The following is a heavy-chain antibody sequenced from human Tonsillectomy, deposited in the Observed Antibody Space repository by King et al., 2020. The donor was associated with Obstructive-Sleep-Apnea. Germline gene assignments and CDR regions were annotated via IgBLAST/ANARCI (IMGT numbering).Heavy chain of an antibody. CDR3: ARPTGYSSSWPLDY. Sequence: QLVQSGAEVKKPGASVKVSCKASGYTFTSDGISWGRQAPGQGLEWMGWISAYNGNTTYAQKLQGRVTMTTDTSTSTAYMELRSLRSDDTAVYYCARPTGYSSSWPLDYWGQGTLVTVSS. J-gene: IGHJ4*02. CDR2: ISAYNGNT. D-gene: IGHD6-13*01. V-gene: IGHV1-18*01. CDR1: GYTFTSDG.